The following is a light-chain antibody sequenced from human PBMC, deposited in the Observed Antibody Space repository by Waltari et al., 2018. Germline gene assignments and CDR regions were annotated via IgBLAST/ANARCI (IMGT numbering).Light chain of an antibody. CDR1: SSNVGASNL. CDR2: EVS. J-gene: IGLJ3*02. Sequence: QSVLTQPASVSGSPGQSITISCTGTSSNVGASNLIPGYQQHPGKAPTLMIFEVSKRPSGVSDRFSGSKSDNTASLTISGLQAEDEAHYYCCSYAGRSTLVFGGGTNLTVL. CDR3: CSYAGRSTLV. V-gene: IGLV2-23*02.